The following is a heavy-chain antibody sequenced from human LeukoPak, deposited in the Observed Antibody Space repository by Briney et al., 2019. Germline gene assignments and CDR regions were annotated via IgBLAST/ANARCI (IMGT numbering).Heavy chain of an antibody. CDR3: ARDLGAPYDILTGYWSARYYYYGMDV. V-gene: IGHV3-33*01. CDR2: IWYDGSNK. J-gene: IGHJ6*02. Sequence: QTGGSLRLSCAASGFTFSSYGMHWVRQAPGKGLEWVAVIWYDGSNKYYADSVKGRFTISRDNSKNTLYLQMNSLRAEDTAVYYCARDLGAPYDILTGYWSARYYYYGMDVWGQGTTVTVSS. CDR1: GFTFSSYG. D-gene: IGHD3-9*01.